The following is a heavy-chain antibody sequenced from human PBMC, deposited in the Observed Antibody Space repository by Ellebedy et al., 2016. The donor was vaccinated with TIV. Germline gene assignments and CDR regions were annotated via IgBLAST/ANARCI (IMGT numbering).Heavy chain of an antibody. CDR1: GFTFSDYY. D-gene: IGHD2-15*01. CDR2: ISSSGSTI. J-gene: IGHJ2*01. V-gene: IGHV3-11*04. Sequence: PGGSLRLSCAASGFTFSDYYMSWIRQAPGKGLEWVSYISSSGSTIYYADSVKGRFTISRDNAKNSLYLQMNSLRAEDTAVFYCAREGGYCSGDNCYWYFDLWGRGTLVTVSS. CDR3: AREGGYCSGDNCYWYFDL.